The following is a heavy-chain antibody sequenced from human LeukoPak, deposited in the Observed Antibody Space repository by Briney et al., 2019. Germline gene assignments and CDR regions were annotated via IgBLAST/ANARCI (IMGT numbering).Heavy chain of an antibody. Sequence: ASVKVSCKASGGTFSSYAISWVRQAPGQGLEWMGGIIPIFGTANYAQKFRGRVTITADESTSTAYMELSSLRSEDTAVYYCARGVGYCSSTSCQLFDPWGQGTLVTVSS. J-gene: IGHJ5*02. CDR1: GGTFSSYA. V-gene: IGHV1-69*13. D-gene: IGHD2-2*01. CDR3: ARGVGYCSSTSCQLFDP. CDR2: IIPIFGTA.